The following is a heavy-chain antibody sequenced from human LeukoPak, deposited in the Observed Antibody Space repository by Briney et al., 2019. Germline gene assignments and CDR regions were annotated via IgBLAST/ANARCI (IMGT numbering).Heavy chain of an antibody. Sequence: SETLSLTCTVSGGSISSSSYYWGWIRQPPGKGLEWIGSIYYSGSTYYNPSLKSRVTISVDTSKNQFSLKLCSVTAADTAVYYCARLMRDSSGFDYWGQGTLVTVSS. V-gene: IGHV4-39*01. CDR1: GGSISSSSYY. J-gene: IGHJ4*02. CDR2: IYYSGST. D-gene: IGHD3-22*01. CDR3: ARLMRDSSGFDY.